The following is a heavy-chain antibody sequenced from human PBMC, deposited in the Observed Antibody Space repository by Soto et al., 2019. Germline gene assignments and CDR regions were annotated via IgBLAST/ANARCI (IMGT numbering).Heavy chain of an antibody. CDR2: INHSGST. CDR1: GGSFSGYY. Sequence: SETLSLTCAVYGGSFSGYYWSWIRQPPGKGLEWIGEINHSGSTNYNPSLKSRVTISVDTSKNQFSLKLSSVTAADTAVYYCAWGERRPESGYFDYWGQGTLVTVSS. V-gene: IGHV4-34*01. J-gene: IGHJ4*02. D-gene: IGHD1-1*01. CDR3: AWGERRPESGYFDY.